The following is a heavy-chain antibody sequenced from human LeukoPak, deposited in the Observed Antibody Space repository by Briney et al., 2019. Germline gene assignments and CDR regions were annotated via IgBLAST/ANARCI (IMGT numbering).Heavy chain of an antibody. CDR3: ARGPNWTYHY. J-gene: IGHJ4*02. V-gene: IGHV4-34*01. D-gene: IGHD1-7*01. CDR1: GGSFSGYS. CDR2: ISHSGST. Sequence: PSETLSLTCAVYGGSFSGYSWSWIRQPPGKGLEWIGEISHSGSTNYNPSLKSRVTISVDTSKNQFSLKLNSVTAADTAVYYCARGPNWTYHYWGQGTLVTVSS.